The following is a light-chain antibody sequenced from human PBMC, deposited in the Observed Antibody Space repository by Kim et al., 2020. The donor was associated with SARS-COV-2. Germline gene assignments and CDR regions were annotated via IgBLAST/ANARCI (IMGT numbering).Light chain of an antibody. CDR2: SNN. CDR1: RSNIGSNT. CDR3: AAWDDSLNGWV. V-gene: IGLV1-44*01. J-gene: IGLJ3*02. Sequence: GQRVTISCSGSRSNIGSNTVNWYQQPPGTAPKLLIYSNNQRPSGVPDRFSGYKSGTSASLAISGLQSEDEADYYCAAWDDSLNGWVFGGGTQLTVL.